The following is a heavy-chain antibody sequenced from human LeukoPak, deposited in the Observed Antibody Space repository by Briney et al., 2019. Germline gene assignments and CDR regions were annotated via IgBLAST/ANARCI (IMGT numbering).Heavy chain of an antibody. D-gene: IGHD1-1*01. CDR1: GFTFNRSL. V-gene: IGHV3-7*01. CDR2: MDPSGSQK. J-gene: IGHJ4*02. CDR3: AIWTSVDY. Sequence: PGGSLRLSCAASGFTFNRSLMNWVRQAPGKGLEWVANMDPSGSQKRYVDSVKGRFIISKDNPGASLYLDMYNLRAEDTAIYYCAIWTSVDYWGQGTLVTVSS.